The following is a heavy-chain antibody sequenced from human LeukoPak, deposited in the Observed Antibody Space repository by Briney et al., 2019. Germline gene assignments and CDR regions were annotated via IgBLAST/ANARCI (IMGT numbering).Heavy chain of an antibody. Sequence: SETLSLTCAVYGGSFSNYYWTWIHLTPGRGLEWIGEISHTGDIVNYKPSLRSRVTISVDSSKKQFSLKLTSVTAADTGVYYCARVPDITARPCDTWGPGTLVTVSS. CDR3: ARVPDITARPCDT. CDR1: GGSFSNYY. CDR2: ISHTGDI. J-gene: IGHJ5*02. D-gene: IGHD1-1*01. V-gene: IGHV4-34*01.